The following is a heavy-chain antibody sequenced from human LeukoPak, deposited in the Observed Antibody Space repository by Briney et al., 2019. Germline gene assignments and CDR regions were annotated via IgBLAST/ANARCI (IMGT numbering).Heavy chain of an antibody. CDR3: AYFMVRGVIAYDY. J-gene: IGHJ4*02. V-gene: IGHV3-30*02. CDR1: GFTFSSYG. Sequence: GGSLRLSCAASGFTFSSYGMHWVRQAPGKGLEWVAFIRYDGSNKYYADSVKGRFTISRDNSKNTLYLQMNRLRAEDTAVYYCAYFMVRGVIAYDYWGQGTLVTVSS. CDR2: IRYDGSNK. D-gene: IGHD3-10*01.